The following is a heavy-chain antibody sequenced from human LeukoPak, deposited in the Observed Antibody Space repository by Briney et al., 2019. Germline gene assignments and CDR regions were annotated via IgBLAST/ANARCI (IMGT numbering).Heavy chain of an antibody. Sequence: SETLSLSCAVYGGSFSGYYWSWIRQPPGKGLEWIGEINHSGSTNYNPSLKRRVTISVDTSKNQFSLKLSSVTAADTAVYYCARGEGDYYDSSGYYLDYWGQGTLVTVSS. CDR1: GGSFSGYY. CDR2: INHSGST. CDR3: ARGEGDYYDSSGYYLDY. D-gene: IGHD3-22*01. V-gene: IGHV4-34*01. J-gene: IGHJ4*02.